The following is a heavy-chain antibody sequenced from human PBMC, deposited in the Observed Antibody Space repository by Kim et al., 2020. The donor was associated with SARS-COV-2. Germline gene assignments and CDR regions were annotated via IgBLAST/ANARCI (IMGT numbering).Heavy chain of an antibody. CDR2: FDPEDGET. CDR1: GYTLTELS. Sequence: ASVKVSCKVSGYTLTELSMHWVRQAPGKGLEWMGGFDPEDGETIYAQKFQGRVTMTEDTSTDTAYMELSSLRSEDTAVYYCATDSTMVQGVIIGGTMYDYWGQGTLVTVSS. CDR3: ATDSTMVQGVIIGGTMYDY. D-gene: IGHD3-10*01. V-gene: IGHV1-24*01. J-gene: IGHJ4*02.